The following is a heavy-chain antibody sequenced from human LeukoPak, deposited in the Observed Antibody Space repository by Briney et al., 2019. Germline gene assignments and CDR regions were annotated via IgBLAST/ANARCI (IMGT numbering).Heavy chain of an antibody. CDR3: AGYYDSSGWFDP. CDR2: FDPEDGET. V-gene: IGHV1-24*01. CDR1: GYTLTELS. D-gene: IGHD3-22*01. J-gene: IGHJ5*02. Sequence: ASVKVSCKVSGYTLTELSMHWVRQAPGKGLEWMGGFDPEDGETIYAQKFQGRVTMTEDTSTHTAYMELSSLRSEDTAVYYCAGYYDSSGWFDPWGQGTLVTVSS.